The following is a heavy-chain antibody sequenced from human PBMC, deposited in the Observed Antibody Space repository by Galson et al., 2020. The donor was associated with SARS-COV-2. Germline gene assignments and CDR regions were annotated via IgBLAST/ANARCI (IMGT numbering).Heavy chain of an antibody. CDR3: AKSRSTSYYDGDFDS. CDR2: IYYTGHT. CDR1: GDSIRSYS. D-gene: IGHD3-3*01. J-gene: IGHJ4*02. V-gene: IGHV4-59*13. Sequence: ETSETLSLTCSVSGDSIRSYSWSWIRQRPQKGLEWVGYIYYTGHTSYNPSLKIRVTISVDTSKNQVSLKVTSVTAADTAVYYCAKSRSTSYYDGDFDSWGQGTLATVSS.